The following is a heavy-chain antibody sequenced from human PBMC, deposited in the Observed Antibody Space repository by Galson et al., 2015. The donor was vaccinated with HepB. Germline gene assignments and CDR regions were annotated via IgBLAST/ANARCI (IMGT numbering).Heavy chain of an antibody. D-gene: IGHD6-19*01. CDR1: GASISNYY. J-gene: IGHJ4*02. V-gene: IGHV4-4*07. CDR2: IYTDGNT. CDR3: ARLTGYSSGWFMDY. Sequence: LSLTCTVSGASISNYYWSWIRQPAGKGLEWIGPIYTDGNTNYGPSLRGRVTMSVDTSKNQFSLKLSSVTAADTAVYYCARLTGYSSGWFMDYWGPGTLVTVSS.